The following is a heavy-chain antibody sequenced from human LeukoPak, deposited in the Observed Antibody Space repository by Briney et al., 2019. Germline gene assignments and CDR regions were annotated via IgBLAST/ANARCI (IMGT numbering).Heavy chain of an antibody. CDR2: ISAYNGNT. J-gene: IGHJ4*02. CDR3: ARASYYDFWSGYYYFDY. Sequence: GASVKVSCKASGYTFTSYGISWVRQAPGQGLEWMGWISAYNGNTNYAQKLQGRVTMTTGTSTSTAYMELRSLRSDDTAVYYCARASYYDFWSGYYYFDYWGQGTLVTVSS. V-gene: IGHV1-18*01. CDR1: GYTFTSYG. D-gene: IGHD3-3*01.